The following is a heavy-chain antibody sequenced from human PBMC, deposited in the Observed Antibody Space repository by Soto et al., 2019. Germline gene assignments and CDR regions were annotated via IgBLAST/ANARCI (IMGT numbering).Heavy chain of an antibody. Sequence: SVKVSCKASGGLFSSYPISWVRQVPGQGLEWMGGIIPVFQTAYYTQRFRGRVTITADESTNTAYMELSSLRSEDTAIYYCTRGGFTIFGVVTNSYNWFDPWGQGTLVTVSS. CDR1: GGLFSSYP. V-gene: IGHV1-69*13. CDR2: IIPVFQTA. J-gene: IGHJ5*02. D-gene: IGHD3-3*01. CDR3: TRGGFTIFGVVTNSYNWFDP.